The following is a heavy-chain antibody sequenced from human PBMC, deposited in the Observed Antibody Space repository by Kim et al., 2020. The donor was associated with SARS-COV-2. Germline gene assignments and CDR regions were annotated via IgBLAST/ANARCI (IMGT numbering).Heavy chain of an antibody. CDR3: ARVRGMVRGVIYSIWYFDY. V-gene: IGHV4-59*01. J-gene: IGHJ4*02. D-gene: IGHD3-10*01. Sequence: SRVTISVDTSKNQFSLKLSSVTAADTAVYYCARVRGMVRGVIYSIWYFDYWGQGTLVTVSS.